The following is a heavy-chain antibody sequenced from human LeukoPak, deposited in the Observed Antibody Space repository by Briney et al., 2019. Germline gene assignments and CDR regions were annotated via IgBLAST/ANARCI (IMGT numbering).Heavy chain of an antibody. Sequence: SETLSLTCAVYGGSFSGYFWNWIRQPPGKGLEWIREINHSGSTNYNPSLKSRVTISVDTSKNQFSLKLSSVTAADTAVYYCARGSIVVVPAAMAHAFDIWGQGTMVTVSS. CDR3: ARGSIVVVPAAMAHAFDI. D-gene: IGHD2-2*01. CDR2: INHSGST. J-gene: IGHJ3*02. V-gene: IGHV4-34*01. CDR1: GGSFSGYF.